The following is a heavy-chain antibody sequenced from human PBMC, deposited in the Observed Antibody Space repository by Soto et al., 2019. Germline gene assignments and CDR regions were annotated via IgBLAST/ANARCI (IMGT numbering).Heavy chain of an antibody. Sequence: GESLKISCAASGFTFSNYAMSWVRQAPGKGLEWVATMSGGGALIDYADSLKGRFTISRDNSRNTLHLEVNSLRAEDTAVYYCTKLRTITTGASDCWGQGTLVTVSS. V-gene: IGHV3-23*01. CDR3: TKLRTITTGASDC. J-gene: IGHJ4*02. CDR2: MSGGGALI. D-gene: IGHD1-1*01. CDR1: GFTFSNYA.